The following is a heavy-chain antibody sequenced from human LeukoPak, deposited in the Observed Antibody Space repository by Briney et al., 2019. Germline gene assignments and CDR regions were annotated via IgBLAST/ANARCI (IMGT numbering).Heavy chain of an antibody. CDR3: ARDGGTAAAGVSWFDP. J-gene: IGHJ5*02. Sequence: PGGSLRLSCDASGFSFSSYTMNWVRQAPGKALEWVACISSNSGYMYYTDSVKGRFTISRDNAKNSLYLQVNSLTVEDTAVYFCARDGGTAAAGVSWFDPWGQGTLVSVSS. V-gene: IGHV3-21*01. D-gene: IGHD6-13*01. CDR2: ISSNSGYM. CDR1: GFSFSSYT.